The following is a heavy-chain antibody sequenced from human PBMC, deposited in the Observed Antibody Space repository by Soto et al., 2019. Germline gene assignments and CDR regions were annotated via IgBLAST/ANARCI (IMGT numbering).Heavy chain of an antibody. Sequence: EVQLVESGGGLVQPGRSLRLSCAASGFSFDGYAMHWVRQVPGKGLEWVSGVSWNSGTMGYGDSVKGRFTISRDNDKNSLYLQMNSLRAEDTAMYYCAKVFCSSAKCYTYSYMDVWGKGTTVTVSS. CDR3: AKVFCSSAKCYTYSYMDV. V-gene: IGHV3-9*01. CDR2: VSWNSGTM. J-gene: IGHJ6*03. CDR1: GFSFDGYA. D-gene: IGHD2-2*02.